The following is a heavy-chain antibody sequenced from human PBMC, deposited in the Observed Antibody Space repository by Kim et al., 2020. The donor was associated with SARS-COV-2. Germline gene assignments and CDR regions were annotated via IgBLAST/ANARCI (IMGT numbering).Heavy chain of an antibody. Sequence: GGSLRLSCAASGFTFSTFAMHWVRQAPGKGLEWVAVLWYDGSNKYYADSVKGRFTISRDNSKNTLYLQMNSLRAEDTAVYYCARFKGGCTSTSCYYYYGMDGWGQGTTVTGSS. CDR3: ARFKGGCTSTSCYYYYGMDG. V-gene: IGHV3-33*01. CDR2: LWYDGSNK. J-gene: IGHJ6*02. D-gene: IGHD2-2*01. CDR1: GFTFSTFA.